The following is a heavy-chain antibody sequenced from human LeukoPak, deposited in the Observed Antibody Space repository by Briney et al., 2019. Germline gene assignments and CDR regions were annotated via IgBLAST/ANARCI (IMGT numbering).Heavy chain of an antibody. CDR2: IYPGDSDT. Sequence: GESLKISCTGSGYSFTTSWIGWVRQMPGKGLEWMGIIYPGDSDTRYSPSFQGQVTISADKSISTAYLQWSSLKASDTAVYYCARLGSQVAPRTLLGYFDYWGQGTLVTVSS. J-gene: IGHJ4*02. CDR3: ARLGSQVAPRTLLGYFDY. V-gene: IGHV5-51*01. CDR1: GYSFTTSW. D-gene: IGHD3-10*01.